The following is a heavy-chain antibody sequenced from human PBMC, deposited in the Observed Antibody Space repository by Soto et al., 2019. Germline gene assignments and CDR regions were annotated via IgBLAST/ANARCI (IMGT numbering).Heavy chain of an antibody. CDR2: IYWDDDK. J-gene: IGHJ6*02. D-gene: IGHD2-21*02. V-gene: IGHV2-5*02. CDR3: VQSRCGGDCLQSYSSHSYYGLDV. CDR1: GFSLSTTGVG. Sequence: QITLKESGPTLVKPTQTLTLTCSFSGFSLSTTGVGVGWIRQPPGKALEWLALIYWDDDKSYNPSLNSRLTITKATSKNQVVLAMTNMDPVDTATYYCVQSRCGGDCLQSYSSHSYYGLDVWGQGTTVTVSS.